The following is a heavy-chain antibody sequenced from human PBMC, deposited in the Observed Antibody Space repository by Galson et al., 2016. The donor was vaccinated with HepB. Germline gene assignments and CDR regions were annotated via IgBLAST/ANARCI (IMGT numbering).Heavy chain of an antibody. V-gene: IGHV4-34*01. D-gene: IGHD3-22*01. CDR3: ARGFPDITVVVVVFTSASYFFDA. Sequence: SETLSLTCAVSGGSLSGYTWTWIRQPPGKGLEWVGEVNHSGSTNYNPSLKSRVPMSIDKSKNQFSLRPSSLTAADTAVYYSARGFPDITVVVVVFTSASYFFDAWGQGTLVTVSS. CDR2: VNHSGST. CDR1: GGSLSGYT. J-gene: IGHJ4*02.